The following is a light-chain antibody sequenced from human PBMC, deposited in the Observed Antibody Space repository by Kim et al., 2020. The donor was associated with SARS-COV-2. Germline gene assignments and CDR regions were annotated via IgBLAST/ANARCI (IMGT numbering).Light chain of an antibody. CDR3: QVWDSSSDHRV. Sequence: SYELTQPPSVSVAPGKTARITCGGNNIGSKSVHWYQQKPGQAPVLVIYYDSDRPSGIPERFSGSNSGNTATLTISRVEAGGEADYYWQVWDSSSDHRVFG. V-gene: IGLV3-21*04. J-gene: IGLJ3*02. CDR2: YDS. CDR1: NIGSKS.